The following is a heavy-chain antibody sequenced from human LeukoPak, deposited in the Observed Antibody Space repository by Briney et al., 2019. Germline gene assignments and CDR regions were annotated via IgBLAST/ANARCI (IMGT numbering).Heavy chain of an antibody. CDR2: ISSSGSTI. D-gene: IGHD6-19*01. CDR1: GFTFSSYE. J-gene: IGHJ3*01. Sequence: GGSLRLSCAASGFTFSSYEMNWVRQAPGKGLEWVSYISSSGSTIYYADSVKGRFTISRDTAKNSLSLQMNSLSAEDTAVYYGARERYSSGWDAFDVWGQGTKVTVSS. V-gene: IGHV3-48*03. CDR3: ARERYSSGWDAFDV.